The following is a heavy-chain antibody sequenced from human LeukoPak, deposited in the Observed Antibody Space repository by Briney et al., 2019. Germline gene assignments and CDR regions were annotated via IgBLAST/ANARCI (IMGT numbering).Heavy chain of an antibody. CDR2: ITGTSSTI. CDR1: GFSFSDYS. Sequence: GGSLRLPCAASGFSFSDYSINWFRQAPGKGLEWVSYITGTSSTIYYADSMKGRFTVSRDNAKNSLFLHMNSLRAEDTAVYYCARDPGRYDSSGYYRYWGQGTLVTVSS. CDR3: ARDPGRYDSSGYYRY. D-gene: IGHD3-22*01. J-gene: IGHJ4*02. V-gene: IGHV3-48*01.